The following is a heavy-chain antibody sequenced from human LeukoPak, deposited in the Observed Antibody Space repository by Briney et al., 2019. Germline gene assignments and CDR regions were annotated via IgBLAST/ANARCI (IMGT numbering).Heavy chain of an antibody. CDR2: ISNDGRNR. J-gene: IGHJ6*02. CDR3: AKDLSRAHYYGMDV. V-gene: IGHV3-30*18. CDR1: GFTFSNYG. Sequence: GGSLRLSCAASGFTFSNYGLHWVRQAPGKGLEWVAVISNDGRNRYYTESGKGRLTISRDNSKNTLYLQMRSLRAEDTAVYSCAKDLSRAHYYGMDVWGQGTTVTVSS.